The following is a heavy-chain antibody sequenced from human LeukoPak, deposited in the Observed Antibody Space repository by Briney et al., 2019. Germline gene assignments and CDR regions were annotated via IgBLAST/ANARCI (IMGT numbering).Heavy chain of an antibody. CDR1: GGSISSYY. CDR3: ARDRSIAAADDAFDI. V-gene: IGHV4-4*07. CDR2: IYTSGST. Sequence: SETLSLTCTVSGGSISSYYWSWIRQPAGKGLEWIGRIYTSGSTNYNPSLKSRVTMSVDTSKNQFSLKLSSVTAADTAVYYCARDRSIAAADDAFDIWGQGTMVTVSS. J-gene: IGHJ3*02. D-gene: IGHD6-13*01.